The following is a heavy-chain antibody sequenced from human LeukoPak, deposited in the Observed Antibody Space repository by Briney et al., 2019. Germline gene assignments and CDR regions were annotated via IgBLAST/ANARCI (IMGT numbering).Heavy chain of an antibody. V-gene: IGHV4-61*02. CDR3: ARHFAPEAWFQAP. D-gene: IGHD3-10*01. Sequence: SETLSLTCTVSGGSISSGSHYWTWIRQPAGKGLEWIGRIYTSGSTNYNPSLKSRVTISVDTSKNQFSLKLSSVTAADTAMYYCARHFAPEAWFQAPWGQGTLVTVSS. J-gene: IGHJ5*02. CDR1: GGSISSGSHY. CDR2: IYTSGST.